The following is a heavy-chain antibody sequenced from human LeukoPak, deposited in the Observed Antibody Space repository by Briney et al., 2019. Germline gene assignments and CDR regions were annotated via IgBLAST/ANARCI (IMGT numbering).Heavy chain of an antibody. CDR3: ARSRWELLHGDMDY. CDR1: GFTFSSYA. J-gene: IGHJ4*02. D-gene: IGHD1-26*01. Sequence: GGSLRLSCAASGFTFSSYAMHWVRQAPGKGLEYVSAISSNGGSTYYANSVKGRFTISRDNSKNTLYLQMGSLRAEDMAVYYCARSRWELLHGDMDYWSQGTLVTVSS. CDR2: ISSNGGST. V-gene: IGHV3-64*01.